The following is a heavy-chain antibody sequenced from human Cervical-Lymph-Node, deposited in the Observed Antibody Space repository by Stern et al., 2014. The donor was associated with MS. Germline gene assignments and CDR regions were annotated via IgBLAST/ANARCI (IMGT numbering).Heavy chain of an antibody. J-gene: IGHJ4*02. V-gene: IGHV7-4-1*02. CDR3: ARDFVDTAMVTRSDYFDC. Sequence: QVQLVESGSQFKKPGASVKVSCKASGYTFTDYAMNWVRQAPGQGLEWMGWINTDTGNSTYAQGFTGRFVFSLDTSVSTAYLQISSLKAEDTAVYYCARDFVDTAMVTRSDYFDCWGQGTLVSVSS. CDR1: GYTFTDYA. CDR2: INTDTGNS. D-gene: IGHD5-18*01.